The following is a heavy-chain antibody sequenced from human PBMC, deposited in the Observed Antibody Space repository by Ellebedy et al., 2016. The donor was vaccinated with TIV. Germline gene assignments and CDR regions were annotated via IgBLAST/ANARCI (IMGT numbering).Heavy chain of an antibody. CDR1: GGSINNYY. J-gene: IGHJ4*02. Sequence: MPSETLSLTCTVSGGSINNYYWSCIRQSPGRGLDWIGYIHYSGRTKYNPSFESRVTISLDTSKNQFSLRLTSVTAADTAVYYCARHYCPSTTCYYFDNWGQGTLVTVSS. CDR3: ARHYCPSTTCYYFDN. CDR2: IHYSGRT. D-gene: IGHD2-2*01. V-gene: IGHV4-59*08.